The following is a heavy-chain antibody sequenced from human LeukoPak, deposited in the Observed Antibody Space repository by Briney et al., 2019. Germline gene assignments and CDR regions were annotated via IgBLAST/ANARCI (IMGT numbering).Heavy chain of an antibody. D-gene: IGHD2-21*02. CDR3: ARKYCGGDCPSGY. CDR2: IIPILGIT. J-gene: IGHJ4*02. CDR1: GGTLSNYD. Sequence: VASVKVSCKASGGTLSNYDISWVRQAPGQGLEWMGRIIPILGITNYAQKFQGRVTITADKSTSTAYMELSSLRSEDTAVYYCARKYCGGDCPSGYWGQGTLVTVSS. V-gene: IGHV1-69*04.